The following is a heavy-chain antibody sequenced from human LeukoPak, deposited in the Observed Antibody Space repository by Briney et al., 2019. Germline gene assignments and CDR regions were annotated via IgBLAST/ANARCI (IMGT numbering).Heavy chain of an antibody. J-gene: IGHJ4*03. CDR2: IDHRGIS. CDR1: GESFSAYF. Sequence: SETLSLTCAVHGESFSAYFWSWIRQVPGRGLEWIGEIDHRGISNYNPSLKSRATILADTSNNRFSLSLASVTAADTATYYCASRSLTLAAARCFDDWGQGTVVTVSS. D-gene: IGHD2-15*01. V-gene: IGHV4-34*01. CDR3: ASRSLTLAAARCFDD.